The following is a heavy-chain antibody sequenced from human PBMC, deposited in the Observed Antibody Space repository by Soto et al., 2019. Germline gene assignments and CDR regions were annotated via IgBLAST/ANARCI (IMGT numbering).Heavy chain of an antibody. CDR3: TTATDPQTLITMVRGVLLKTYYYYGMDV. Sequence: PGGSLRLSCAASGFTFSNAWMNWVRQAPGKGLEWVGRIKSKTDGGTTDYAAPVKGRFTISRDDSKNTLYLQMNSLKTEDTAVYYCTTATDPQTLITMVRGVLLKTYYYYGMDVWGQGTTVTVSS. D-gene: IGHD3-10*01. J-gene: IGHJ6*02. V-gene: IGHV3-15*07. CDR2: IKSKTDGGTT. CDR1: GFTFSNAW.